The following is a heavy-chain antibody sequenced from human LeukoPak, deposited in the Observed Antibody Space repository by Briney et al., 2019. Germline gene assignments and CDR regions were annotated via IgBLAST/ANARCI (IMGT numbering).Heavy chain of an antibody. CDR2: INPNSGGT. CDR1: GYTFTGYY. CDR3: ARERLLWFGELLEYYYMDV. V-gene: IGHV1-2*02. Sequence: ASVKVSCKASGYTFTGYYMHWVRQAPGQGLEWMGWINPNSGGTNYAQKFQGRVTMTRDTSISTAYMELRSLRSDDTAVYYCARERLLWFGELLEYYYMDVRGKGTTVTVSS. J-gene: IGHJ6*03. D-gene: IGHD3-10*01.